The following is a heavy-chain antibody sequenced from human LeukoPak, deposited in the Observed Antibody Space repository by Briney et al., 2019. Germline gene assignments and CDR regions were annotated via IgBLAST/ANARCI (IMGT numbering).Heavy chain of an antibody. Sequence: PSETLPLTCTVSGGSVSSNYWSWIRQPPGRGLEWIGYILYSGSTNYHPSLKSRVNISADTSKNQVSLKLSSVTAADTAIYYCARARGDYGWIDYWGQGTLVTVSS. V-gene: IGHV4-59*02. CDR2: ILYSGST. CDR3: ARARGDYGWIDY. D-gene: IGHD4-17*01. J-gene: IGHJ4*02. CDR1: GGSVSSNY.